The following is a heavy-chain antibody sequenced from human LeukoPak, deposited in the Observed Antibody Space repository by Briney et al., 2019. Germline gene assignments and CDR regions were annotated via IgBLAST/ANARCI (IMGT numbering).Heavy chain of an antibody. J-gene: IGHJ5*02. CDR2: ISGSGGST. Sequence: PGGSLRLSCAASGFTFSSCAMSWVRQAPGKGLEWVSAISGSGGSTYYADSVKGRFTISRDNSKDTLYLQMNSLRAEDTAVYYCAKDREHVFGFRSANWFDPWGQGTLVTVSS. D-gene: IGHD3-10*02. CDR1: GFTFSSCA. V-gene: IGHV3-23*01. CDR3: AKDREHVFGFRSANWFDP.